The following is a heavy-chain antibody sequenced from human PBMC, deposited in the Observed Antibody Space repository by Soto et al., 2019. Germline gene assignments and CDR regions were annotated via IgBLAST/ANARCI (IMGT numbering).Heavy chain of an antibody. CDR3: AKATSPLIVVVPAALDRVDYYYMDV. V-gene: IGHV3-23*01. J-gene: IGHJ6*03. D-gene: IGHD2-2*01. CDR2: ISGSGGST. Sequence: GGSLRLSCAASGFTFSSYAMSWVRQAPGKGLEWVSAISGSGGSTYYADSVKGRFTISRDNSKNTLYLQMNSLRAEDTAVYYCAKATSPLIVVVPAALDRVDYYYMDVWGKGTTVTVSS. CDR1: GFTFSSYA.